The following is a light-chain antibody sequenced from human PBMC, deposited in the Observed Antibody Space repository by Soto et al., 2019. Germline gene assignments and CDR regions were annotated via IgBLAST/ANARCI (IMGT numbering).Light chain of an antibody. CDR1: SSNIGAGYD. CDR3: QSYDSSLSGSV. V-gene: IGLV1-40*01. Sequence: QSVLTQPPSVSGAPGQRVTISCTGNSSNIGAGYDVHWYQQLPGTAPKLLIYGNNHRPSGVPDRFSGSKSDTSASLAITGLQAEDEADYHCQSYDSSLSGSVFGGGTQLTVL. CDR2: GNN. J-gene: IGLJ3*02.